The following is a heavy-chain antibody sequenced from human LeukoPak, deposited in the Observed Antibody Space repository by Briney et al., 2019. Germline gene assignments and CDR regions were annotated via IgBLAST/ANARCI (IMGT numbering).Heavy chain of an antibody. D-gene: IGHD4-17*01. V-gene: IGHV4-31*03. J-gene: IGHJ5*02. CDR1: DGSISTGGYS. CDR2: INYSGST. CDR3: ARDVGTVTDLGRFDP. Sequence: SETLSLTCTVSDGSISTGGYSWNWIRQHPGKGLEWIGYINYSGSTYYNPSLKSRLTISVDTSKNQFSLKLSSVTAADTAVYYCARDVGTVTDLGRFDPWGQGTLVTVSA.